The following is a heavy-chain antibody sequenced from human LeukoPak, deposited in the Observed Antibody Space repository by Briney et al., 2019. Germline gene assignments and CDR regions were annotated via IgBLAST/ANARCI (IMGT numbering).Heavy chain of an antibody. J-gene: IGHJ4*02. CDR1: GYTFTSYG. CDR3: ARDREGYYDSSGYANFDY. V-gene: IGHV1-18*01. CDR2: ISAYNGNT. Sequence: ASVKVSCKASGYTFTSYGISWVRQAPGQGLEWMGWISAYNGNTNYAQKLQGRGTMTTDTSTSTAYMELRSLRSDDTAVYYCARDREGYYDSSGYANFDYWGQGTLVTVSS. D-gene: IGHD3-22*01.